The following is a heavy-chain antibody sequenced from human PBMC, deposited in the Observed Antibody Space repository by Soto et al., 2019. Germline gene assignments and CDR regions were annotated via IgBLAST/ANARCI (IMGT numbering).Heavy chain of an antibody. Sequence: PGGSLRLSCAASGFTFSSYSTNWVRQAPGKGLEWVSSISSSSSYIYYADSVKGRFTISRDNAKNSLYLQMNSLRAEDTAVYYWARDDRPYGDHPLDCWGQGALVTVSS. CDR3: ARDDRPYGDHPLDC. J-gene: IGHJ4*02. V-gene: IGHV3-21*01. D-gene: IGHD4-17*01. CDR2: ISSSSSYI. CDR1: GFTFSSYS.